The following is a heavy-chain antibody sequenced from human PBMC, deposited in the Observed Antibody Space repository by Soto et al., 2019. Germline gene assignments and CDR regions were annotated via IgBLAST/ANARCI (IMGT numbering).Heavy chain of an antibody. J-gene: IGHJ6*02. D-gene: IGHD5-18*01. CDR3: ARGNGYSYGTRYYYYYGMDV. V-gene: IGHV1-69*12. Sequence: QVQLVQSGAEVKKPGSSVKVSCKASGGTFSSYAISWVRQAPGQGLEWMGGIIPIFGTANYAQKFQGRVTITADESTSTAYMELSSLRSEDTAVYYCARGNGYSYGTRYYYYYGMDVWGQGTTVTVSS. CDR1: GGTFSSYA. CDR2: IIPIFGTA.